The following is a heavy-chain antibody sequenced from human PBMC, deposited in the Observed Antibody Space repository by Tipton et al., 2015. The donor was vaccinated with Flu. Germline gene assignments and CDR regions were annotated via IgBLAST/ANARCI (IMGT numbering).Heavy chain of an antibody. CDR2: IYHSGST. CDR3: ARVLVAGTGPLFDY. D-gene: IGHD6-19*01. CDR1: GYSISSGYY. J-gene: IGHJ4*02. V-gene: IGHV4-38-2*01. Sequence: TLSLTCAVSGYSISSGYYWGWIRQPPGKGLEWIGSIYHSGSTYYNPSLKSRVTISVDTSKNKFSLKLSSVTAADTAVYYCARVLVAGTGPLFDYWGQGTLVTVSS.